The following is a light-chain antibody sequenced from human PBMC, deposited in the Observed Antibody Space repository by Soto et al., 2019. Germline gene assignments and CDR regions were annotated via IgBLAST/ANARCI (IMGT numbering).Light chain of an antibody. CDR2: EVR. CDR1: SSDVGAYDF. CDR3: SSYTTSSTRV. V-gene: IGLV2-14*03. Sequence: QSALTQPASVSGSPGQSITISCTGTSSDVGAYDFVSWYQQHPDKAPKLMIYEVRNRPSGVSNRFSGSKSVNTATLTISGLQAKDEADYYCSSYTTSSTRVFGTGTKVTVL. J-gene: IGLJ1*01.